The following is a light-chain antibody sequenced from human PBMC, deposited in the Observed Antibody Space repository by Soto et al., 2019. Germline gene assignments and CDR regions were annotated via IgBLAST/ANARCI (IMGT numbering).Light chain of an antibody. V-gene: IGLV2-14*01. J-gene: IGLJ2*01. CDR1: SSDVGGYNY. CDR3: SSYTSSSTVV. Sequence: QSALTQPPSASGSPGQSVTISCTGTSSDVGGYNYVSWYQQHPGKAPKLMIYDVSNRPSGVSNRFSGAKSGNTASLTISGLQAEDEADDYCSSYTSSSTVVFGGGTKLTVL. CDR2: DVS.